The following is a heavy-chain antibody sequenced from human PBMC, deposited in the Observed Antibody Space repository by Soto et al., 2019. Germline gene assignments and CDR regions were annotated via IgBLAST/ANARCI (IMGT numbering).Heavy chain of an antibody. J-gene: IGHJ4*02. D-gene: IGHD2-8*01. Sequence: EVQLVESGGGLVQPGGCLRLSCAASGFTFSSYWMHWVRQVPGKGLVWVSRIDTGGSSTSYADSVKGRFTISRDNAKNTLYLQMNSLRVEDTALYYCVGYPHLRGVSYYDYWGQGIMVTVYS. V-gene: IGHV3-74*01. CDR3: VGYPHLRGVSYYDY. CDR2: IDTGGSST. CDR1: GFTFSSYW.